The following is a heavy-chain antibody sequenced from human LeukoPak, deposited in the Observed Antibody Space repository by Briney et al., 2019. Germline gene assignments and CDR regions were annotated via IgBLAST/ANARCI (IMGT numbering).Heavy chain of an antibody. J-gene: IGHJ4*02. CDR2: ITSSGGST. D-gene: IGHD5-18*01. CDR1: QFIFSTYA. V-gene: IGHV3-23*01. CDR3: ARRGHGYGSPFDY. Sequence: TGGSLRLSCAASQFIFSTYAMSWVRRAPGKGLEWVSGITSSGGSTYYADSVKGRFIISRDNSKNTLDLQMNSLRAEDTAAYYCARRGHGYGSPFDYWGQGTLVTVSS.